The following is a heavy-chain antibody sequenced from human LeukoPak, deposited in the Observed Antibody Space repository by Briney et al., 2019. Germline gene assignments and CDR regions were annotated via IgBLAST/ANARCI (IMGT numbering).Heavy chain of an antibody. Sequence: GGSRRLSWAASGFTFDDYAMHWVRQAPGKGRGWVSGIGGDSGSIGYADSVKGRFTISRDNAKTSLYLQMNSLRAEDTALYYCARGSDYALHTGEDYWGQGTLATVSS. CDR2: IGGDSGSI. CDR3: ARGSDYALHTGEDY. J-gene: IGHJ4*02. CDR1: GFTFDDYA. V-gene: IGHV3-9*01. D-gene: IGHD1-26*01.